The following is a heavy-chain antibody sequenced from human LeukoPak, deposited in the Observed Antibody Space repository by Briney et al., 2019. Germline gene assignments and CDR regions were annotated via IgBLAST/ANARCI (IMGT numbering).Heavy chain of an antibody. V-gene: IGHV1-2*06. J-gene: IGHJ4*02. Sequence: ASVKVSCKASGYTFTGYYMHWVRQAPGQGLEWMGRINPNSGGTNYARKFQGRVTMTRDTSISTAYMELSRLRSDDTAVYYCARDMYYYDSSGYYLDYWGQGTLVTVSS. CDR2: INPNSGGT. D-gene: IGHD3-22*01. CDR3: ARDMYYYDSSGYYLDY. CDR1: GYTFTGYY.